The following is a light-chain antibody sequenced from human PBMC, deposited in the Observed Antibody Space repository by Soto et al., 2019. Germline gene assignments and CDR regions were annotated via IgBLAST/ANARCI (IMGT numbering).Light chain of an antibody. CDR3: LQHNSYPLT. CDR2: GVS. CDR1: QSVSSNY. V-gene: IGKV3-20*01. J-gene: IGKJ4*01. Sequence: PGARATLSCRASQSVSSNYFAWYQQKPGQAPRLLIYGVSSRATGIPDRFSGSGSGTDFTLTISRLEPEDFATYYCLQHNSYPLTFGGGTKVDIK.